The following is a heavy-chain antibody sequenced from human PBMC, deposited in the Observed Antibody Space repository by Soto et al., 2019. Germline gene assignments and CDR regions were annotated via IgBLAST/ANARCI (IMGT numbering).Heavy chain of an antibody. Sequence: SVKVSCKASGDPSIKYAIIWVRQAPGQGLEWMGGIIPVYDTRNHAQKFQDRVTITADEYTSTVYLELSALRYEDTAVYYCAASGFSYGPKLYYFGMDVWGQRTTVTVSS. CDR3: AASGFSYGPKLYYFGMDV. CDR2: IIPVYDTR. D-gene: IGHD5-18*01. V-gene: IGHV1-69*01. CDR1: GDPSIKYA. J-gene: IGHJ6*02.